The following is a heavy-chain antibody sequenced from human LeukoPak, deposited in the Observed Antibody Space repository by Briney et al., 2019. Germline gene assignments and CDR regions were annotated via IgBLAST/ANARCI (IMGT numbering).Heavy chain of an antibody. CDR3: AKDKMAYSTSSWDY. J-gene: IGHJ4*02. CDR1: GFTFSTYA. CDR2: ISYDGSNK. D-gene: IGHD6-6*01. Sequence: GGSLRLSCAASGFTFSTYAMQWVRQAPGKGLEWVAVISYDGSNKHYADSVKGRFTISRDNSKNTLYLQMNSLRAEDTAVYYCAKDKMAYSTSSWDYWGQGTLVTVSS. V-gene: IGHV3-30-3*01.